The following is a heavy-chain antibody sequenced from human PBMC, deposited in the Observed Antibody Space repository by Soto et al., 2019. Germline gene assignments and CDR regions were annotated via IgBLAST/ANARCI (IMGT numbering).Heavy chain of an antibody. Sequence: QVQLQESGPGLVKPSQTLSLTCTVSGGSISSGGYYWRWIRQHPGKGLEWIGYTYYSGSTYYNPSLKSPVTISVDTSKHQFTRKLSSVTAADTAAYYCARRCYKADDAFDIWGQGTMVTVSS. D-gene: IGHD1-1*01. J-gene: IGHJ3*02. CDR1: GGSISSGGYY. CDR2: TYYSGST. CDR3: ARRCYKADDAFDI. V-gene: IGHV4-31*01.